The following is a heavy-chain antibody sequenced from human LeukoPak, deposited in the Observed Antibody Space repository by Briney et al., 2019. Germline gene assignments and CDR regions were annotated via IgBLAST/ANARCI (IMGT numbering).Heavy chain of an antibody. J-gene: IGHJ6*02. CDR1: GFTLSSHW. Sequence: PGGSLRLSCVASGFTLSSHWMSWVRQAPGKGLEWVANIKQDGSEKYYVDSVKGRFTISRDNSKNTLYLQMNSLRAEDTAVYYCAKVWAQGYFYYVMDVWGQGTTVTVSS. CDR2: IKQDGSEK. CDR3: AKVWAQGYFYYVMDV. D-gene: IGHD7-27*01. V-gene: IGHV3-7*01.